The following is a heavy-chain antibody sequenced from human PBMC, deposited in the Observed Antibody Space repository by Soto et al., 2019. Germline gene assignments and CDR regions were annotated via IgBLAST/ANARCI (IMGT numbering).Heavy chain of an antibody. D-gene: IGHD6-25*01. CDR1: GGSISSYY. CDR3: ARHKDAGSARGGMDV. V-gene: IGHV4-59*08. J-gene: IGHJ6*02. CDR2: IYYSGST. Sequence: SETLSLTCTVSGGSISSYYWSWIRQPPGKGLEWIGYIYYSGSTNYNPSLKSRVTISVDTSKNQFSLKLSSVTAADTAVYYCARHKDAGSARGGMDVWGQGTTVTVSS.